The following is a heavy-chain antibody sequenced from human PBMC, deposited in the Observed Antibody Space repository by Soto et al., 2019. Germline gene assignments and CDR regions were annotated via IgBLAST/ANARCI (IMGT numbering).Heavy chain of an antibody. Sequence: QVPLQQWGAGLLKPSETLSLTCAVYGGSFSGYYWSWIRQPPGKGLEWIGEINHSGSTNYNPSLKSRVTISVDTSKHQFSLKLSSVTAADTAVYYCARVTAVAADDYWGQGTLVTVSS. CDR2: INHSGST. CDR1: GGSFSGYY. CDR3: ARVTAVAADDY. D-gene: IGHD6-19*01. J-gene: IGHJ4*02. V-gene: IGHV4-34*01.